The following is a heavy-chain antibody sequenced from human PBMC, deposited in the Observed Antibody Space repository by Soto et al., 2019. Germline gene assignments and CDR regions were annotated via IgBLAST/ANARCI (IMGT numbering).Heavy chain of an antibody. J-gene: IGHJ6*02. CDR1: GFTFSSFS. CDR3: ARNEVRGYCSSTSCYGEGMDV. D-gene: IGHD2-2*01. Sequence: EVQMVESGGGLVKPGGSLRLSCAASGFTFSSFSMNWVRQAPGKGLEWVSSMSSGGSYISYADSVKGRFTISRDNAKNSRYLQMISLRAEDTAVYYCARNEVRGYCSSTSCYGEGMDVWGQGTTVTVSS. V-gene: IGHV3-21*01. CDR2: MSSGGSYI.